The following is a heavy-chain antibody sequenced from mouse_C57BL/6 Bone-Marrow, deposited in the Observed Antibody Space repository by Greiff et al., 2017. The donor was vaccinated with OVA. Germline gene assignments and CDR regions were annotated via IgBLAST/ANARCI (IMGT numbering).Heavy chain of an antibody. Sequence: QVQLQQSGAELVRPGSSVKLSCKASGYTFTSYWMHWVKQRPIQGLEWIGNIDPSDSETHYNQKFKDKATLTVDKSSSTAYMQLSSLTSEDSSVYDCARVLGGNPYYFDYWGQGTTLTVSS. J-gene: IGHJ2*01. D-gene: IGHD2-1*01. CDR3: ARVLGGNPYYFDY. CDR2: IDPSDSET. CDR1: GYTFTSYW. V-gene: IGHV1-52*01.